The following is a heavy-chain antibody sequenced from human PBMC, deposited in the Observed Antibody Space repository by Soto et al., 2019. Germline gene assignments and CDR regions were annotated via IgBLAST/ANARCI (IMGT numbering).Heavy chain of an antibody. CDR1: GGSISSGGYS. V-gene: IGHV4-30-2*05. D-gene: IGHD3-16*02. Sequence: SETLSLTCAVSGGSISSGGYSWSWIRQPPGKGLEWIGYIYHSGSTYYNPSLKSRVTISVDTSKNQFSLKLSSVTAADTAVYYCARTDDYVWGSYRLGAFDISGQGTMVTVSS. CDR3: ARTDDYVWGSYRLGAFDI. CDR2: IYHSGST. J-gene: IGHJ3*02.